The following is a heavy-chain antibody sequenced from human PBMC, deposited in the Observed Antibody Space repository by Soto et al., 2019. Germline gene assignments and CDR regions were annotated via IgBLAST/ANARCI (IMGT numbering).Heavy chain of an antibody. Sequence: ASVKVSCKASGYTITSYYIHCVRQAPGQGLEWMGIINPSSSATRYSQKFQGRVTMTRDVSTSTVYMEMSGLRSEDTAVYYCARGYCSSGNCYSLYYYEMDVWGQGIPITVSS. J-gene: IGHJ6*02. CDR3: ARGYCSSGNCYSLYYYEMDV. CDR1: GYTITSYY. D-gene: IGHD2-15*01. V-gene: IGHV1-46*01. CDR2: INPSSSAT.